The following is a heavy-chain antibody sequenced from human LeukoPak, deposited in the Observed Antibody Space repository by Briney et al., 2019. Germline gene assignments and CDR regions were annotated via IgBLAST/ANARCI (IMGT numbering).Heavy chain of an antibody. CDR2: LSSSSTYI. J-gene: IGHJ3*02. CDR1: GFTFSSYN. V-gene: IGHV3-21*01. D-gene: IGHD3-9*01. CDR3: ARVKGRGYYDILTGYYAFDI. Sequence: GGSLRLSCAASGFTFSSYNMNWVRPAPGKGLEWVSFLSSSSTYIYNVDSVKGRFTISRDNAKNSLYLQMNSLRVEDTAVYYCARVKGRGYYDILTGYYAFDIWGQGTMVTVSS.